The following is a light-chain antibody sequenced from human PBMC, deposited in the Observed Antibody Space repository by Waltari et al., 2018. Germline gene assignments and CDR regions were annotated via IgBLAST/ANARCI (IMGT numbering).Light chain of an antibody. CDR3: LQYYSDLWM. Sequence: DIAITQSPDTLAVSLGSKSTVKCRSRQSSLNNSKTKSSLAWYHQKPGQPPKLLIYCASARETGIPDRFSGSGSGTDFTLTIRSLQAEDVGIYYCLQYYSDLWMFGQGTRVEIK. CDR1: QSSLNNSKTKSS. V-gene: IGKV4-1*01. J-gene: IGKJ1*01. CDR2: CAS.